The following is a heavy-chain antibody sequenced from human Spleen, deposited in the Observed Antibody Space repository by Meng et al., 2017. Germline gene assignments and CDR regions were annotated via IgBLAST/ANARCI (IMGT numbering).Heavy chain of an antibody. Sequence: GESLKISCAASGFTFSRYAMHWVRQAPGKGLEWVALISYDGSNKYYADSVKGRFTISRDNAKNSLYLHMNSLRVEDTAVYYCARDYGGNSGGYWGQGTLVTVSS. D-gene: IGHD4-23*01. CDR3: ARDYGGNSGGY. V-gene: IGHV3-30*04. J-gene: IGHJ4*02. CDR1: GFTFSRYA. CDR2: ISYDGSNK.